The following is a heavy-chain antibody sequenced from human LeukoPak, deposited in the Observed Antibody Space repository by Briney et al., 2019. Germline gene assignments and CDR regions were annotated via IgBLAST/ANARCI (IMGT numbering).Heavy chain of an antibody. V-gene: IGHV3-48*03. CDR1: GFTFSAYE. D-gene: IGHD4-17*01. Sequence: GGSLRLSCAASGFTFSAYEINWVRQAPGKGLEWVSYISSSGDIVYYADSVKGRFTISRDNAKNSLYLQMNSLRAEDTAVYYCARETAYGDYISYYYYYGMDVWGQGTTVTVSS. CDR2: ISSSGDIV. J-gene: IGHJ6*02. CDR3: ARETAYGDYISYYYYYGMDV.